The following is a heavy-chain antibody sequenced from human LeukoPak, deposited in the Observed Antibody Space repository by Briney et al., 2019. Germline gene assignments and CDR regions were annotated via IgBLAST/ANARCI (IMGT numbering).Heavy chain of an antibody. CDR3: ARERSADDYGVYYYYGMDV. J-gene: IGHJ6*02. Sequence: SVKASCKASGGTFSSYAISWVRQAPGQGLEWMGRIIPILGIANYAQKFQGRVTITADKSTSTAYMELSSLRSEDTAVYYCARERSADDYGVYYYYGMDVWGQGTTVTVSS. V-gene: IGHV1-69*04. CDR1: GGTFSSYA. D-gene: IGHD4-17*01. CDR2: IIPILGIA.